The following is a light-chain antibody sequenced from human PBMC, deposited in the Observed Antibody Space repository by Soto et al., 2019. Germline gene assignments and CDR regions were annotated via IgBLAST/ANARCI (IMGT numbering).Light chain of an antibody. V-gene: IGKV3-20*01. CDR2: GAS. CDR1: QSVSSSY. Sequence: EIVLTQSPGTLSLSPGERATLSCRASQSVSSSYLAWYQQKPGQAPRLLIYGASSRATGIPDRFSGSGSGTDFTLTISRLAPEDFAVYYCQQYGGSPWTFGQGTKVEIK. CDR3: QQYGGSPWT. J-gene: IGKJ1*01.